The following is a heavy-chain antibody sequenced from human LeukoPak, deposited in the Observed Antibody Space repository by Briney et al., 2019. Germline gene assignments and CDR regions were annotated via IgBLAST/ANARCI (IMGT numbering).Heavy chain of an antibody. V-gene: IGHV3-48*03. Sequence: QPGGSLRLSCAASGFTFSTYEMNWVRQAPGKGLEWVSYISSSGSTIYYADSVKGRFTISRDNAENSLYLQMNSLRAEDTAIYYCVVTTWDYWGQGTLVTVSS. J-gene: IGHJ4*02. D-gene: IGHD4-17*01. CDR1: GFTFSTYE. CDR3: VVTTWDY. CDR2: ISSSGSTI.